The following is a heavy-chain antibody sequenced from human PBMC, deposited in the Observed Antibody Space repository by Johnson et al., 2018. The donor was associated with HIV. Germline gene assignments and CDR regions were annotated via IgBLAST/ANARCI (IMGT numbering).Heavy chain of an antibody. J-gene: IGHJ3*02. CDR3: GMRYSGMVQGGDAFDI. CDR2: ISYDGSNK. D-gene: IGHD3-10*01. V-gene: IGHV3-30*04. Sequence: QVQLVESGGGVVQPGGSLRLSCAASGFTFSSYAMHWVRQAPGKGLEWVAVISYDGSNKYYADSVKGRFTISRDNSNNTLYLKMNSLRAEDTAVYYCGMRYSGMVQGGDAFDIWGQGTMVTVSS. CDR1: GFTFSSYA.